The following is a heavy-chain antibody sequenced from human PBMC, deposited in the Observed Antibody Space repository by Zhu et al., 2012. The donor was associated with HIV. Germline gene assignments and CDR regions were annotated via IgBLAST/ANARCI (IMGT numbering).Heavy chain of an antibody. CDR3: ARDLEAPGWRKRTTGTTGNWFDP. V-gene: IGHV4-4*07. Sequence: QVQLQESGPGLVKPSETLSLTCTVSGGSISSYYWSWIRQPAGKGLEWIGRIYTSGSTNYNPSLKSRVTMSVDTSKNQFSLKLSSATAADTAVYYCARDLEAPGWRKRTTGTTGNWFDPVGPGNPGHRLL. D-gene: IGHD1-1*01. CDR2: IYTSGST. CDR1: GGSISSYY. J-gene: IGHJ5*02.